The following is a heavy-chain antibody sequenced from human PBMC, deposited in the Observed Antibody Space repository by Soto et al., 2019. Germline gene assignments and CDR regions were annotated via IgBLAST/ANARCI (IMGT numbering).Heavy chain of an antibody. CDR1: GFTFSSYG. J-gene: IGHJ6*02. V-gene: IGHV3-33*01. Sequence: PGGSLRLSCAASGFTFSSYGMHWVRQAPGKGLEWVAVIWYDGSNKYYADSVKGRFTISRDNSKNTLYLQMNSLRAEDTAVYYCARDLAVLRFLEWSPAMDVWGQGTTVTVS. CDR3: ARDLAVLRFLEWSPAMDV. CDR2: IWYDGSNK. D-gene: IGHD3-3*01.